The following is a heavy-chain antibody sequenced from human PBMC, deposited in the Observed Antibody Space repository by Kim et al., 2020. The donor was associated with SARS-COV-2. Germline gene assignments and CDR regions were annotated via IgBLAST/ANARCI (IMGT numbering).Heavy chain of an antibody. Sequence: GGSLRLSCAASGFTFSSYGMHWVRQAPGKGLEWVAVIWYDGSNKYYADSVKGRFTISRDNSKNTLYLQMNSLRAEDTAVYYCARIGSPTIFGVVRKYYYYYMDVWGKGTTVTVSS. V-gene: IGHV3-33*01. J-gene: IGHJ6*03. D-gene: IGHD3-3*01. CDR2: IWYDGSNK. CDR1: GFTFSSYG. CDR3: ARIGSPTIFGVVRKYYYYYMDV.